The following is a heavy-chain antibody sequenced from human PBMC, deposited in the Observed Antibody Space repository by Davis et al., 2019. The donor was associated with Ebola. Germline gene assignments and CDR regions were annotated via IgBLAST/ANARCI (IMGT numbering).Heavy chain of an antibody. J-gene: IGHJ6*04. CDR2: ISYDGSNK. Sequence: PGGSLRLSCAASGFTFSSYWMHWVRQAPGKGLEWVAVISYDGSNKYYADSVKGRFTISRDNSKNTLYLQMNSLRAEDTAVYYCAKGSVTIFGVAPDYYGMDVWGKGTTVTVSS. CDR3: AKGSVTIFGVAPDYYGMDV. CDR1: GFTFSSYW. D-gene: IGHD3-3*01. V-gene: IGHV3-30*18.